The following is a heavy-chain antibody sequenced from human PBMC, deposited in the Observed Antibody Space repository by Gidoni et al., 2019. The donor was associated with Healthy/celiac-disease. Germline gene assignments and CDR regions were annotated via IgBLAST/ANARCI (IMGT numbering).Heavy chain of an antibody. J-gene: IGHJ4*02. D-gene: IGHD6-6*01. CDR2: ISYDGSNK. CDR1: GFTFSSYG. CDR3: AKEEYSSSPDFDY. Sequence: QVQLVESGGGVVQPGRSLRLSCAASGFTFSSYGMHWVRQAPGTGLEWVAVISYDGSNKYYADSVKGRFTISRDNSKNTLYLQMNSLRAEDTAVYYCAKEEYSSSPDFDYWGQGTLVTVSS. V-gene: IGHV3-30*18.